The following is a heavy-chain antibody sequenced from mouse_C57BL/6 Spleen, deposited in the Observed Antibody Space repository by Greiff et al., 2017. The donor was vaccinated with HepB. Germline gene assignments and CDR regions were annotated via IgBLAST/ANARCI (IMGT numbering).Heavy chain of an antibody. J-gene: IGHJ2*01. CDR1: GYSITSGYY. V-gene: IGHV3-6*01. Sequence: DVHLVESGPGLVKPSQSLSHTCSVTGYSITSGYYWNWIRQFPGNKLEWMGYISYDGSNNYNPSLKNRISITRDTSKNQFFLKLNSVTTEDTATYYCARETAQAYYFDYWGQGTTLTVSS. D-gene: IGHD3-2*02. CDR2: ISYDGSN. CDR3: ARETAQAYYFDY.